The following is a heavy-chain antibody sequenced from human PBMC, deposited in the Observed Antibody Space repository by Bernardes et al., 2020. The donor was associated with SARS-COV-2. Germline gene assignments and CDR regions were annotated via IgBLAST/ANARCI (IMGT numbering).Heavy chain of an antibody. CDR3: AKARYTDYCYYFES. CDR1: GFTFSEYA. J-gene: IGHJ4*02. CDR2: ISGSGDVS. Sequence: GGSLRLSCAASGFTFSEYAMTWVRQAPGKGLEWVSSISGSGDVSYYVDSVKGRFTISRDNSKNTLSLQMNSLRADDTAIYYCAKARYTDYCYYFESWGQGTLVAVSS. V-gene: IGHV3-23*01. D-gene: IGHD5-12*01.